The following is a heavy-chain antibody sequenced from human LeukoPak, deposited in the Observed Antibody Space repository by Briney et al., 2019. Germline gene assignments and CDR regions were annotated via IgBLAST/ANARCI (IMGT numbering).Heavy chain of an antibody. Sequence: PGGSLRLSCAASGFTFSSYNMNWVRQPPGKGLEWVSSISSSSGHIHYAYSVKGRFTISRDNANNSLYLQMNSLRDEDTAVYYCARDPGTVADPYFDYWGQGSLVTVSS. J-gene: IGHJ4*02. CDR1: GFTFSSYN. CDR2: ISSSSGHI. D-gene: IGHD6-19*01. V-gene: IGHV3-21*01. CDR3: ARDPGTVADPYFDY.